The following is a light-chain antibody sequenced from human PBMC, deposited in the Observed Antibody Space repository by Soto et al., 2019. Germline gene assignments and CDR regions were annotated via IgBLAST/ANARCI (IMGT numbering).Light chain of an antibody. CDR1: QSISSNY. Sequence: PGERATLSCRASQSISSNYLAWYQQTPGQAPRLLIYDASSRAAGIPDRFSGSGSGTDFTLTISRLEPEDFGVYYCQQYGRSTRTCGKVPKVDIK. V-gene: IGKV3-20*01. CDR3: QQYGRSTRT. J-gene: IGKJ1*01. CDR2: DAS.